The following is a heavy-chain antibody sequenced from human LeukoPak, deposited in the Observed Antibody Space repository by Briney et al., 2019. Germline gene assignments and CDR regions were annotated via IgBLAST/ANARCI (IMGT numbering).Heavy chain of an antibody. CDR1: GFTFSSYG. Sequence: GGSLRLSCAASGFTFSSYGMHWVRQAPGKGLERVAFIRYDGSNKYYADPVKGRFTISRDNSKNTLYLQMNSLRAEDTAVYYCAKDMVRGVITVFDYWGQGTLVTVSS. CDR2: IRYDGSNK. D-gene: IGHD3-10*01. CDR3: AKDMVRGVITVFDY. J-gene: IGHJ4*02. V-gene: IGHV3-30*02.